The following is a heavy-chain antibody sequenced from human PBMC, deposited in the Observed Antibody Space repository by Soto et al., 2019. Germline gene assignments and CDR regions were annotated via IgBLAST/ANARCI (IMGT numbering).Heavy chain of an antibody. Sequence: PSETLSLTCTVSGGSISSSSYYWGWIRQPPGKGLEWIGSIYYSGSTYYNPSLKSRVTISVDTSKNQFSPKLSSVTAADTAVYYCARSRGWQRNWFDPWGQGTLVTVSS. V-gene: IGHV4-39*01. D-gene: IGHD6-25*01. CDR2: IYYSGST. CDR1: GGSISSSSYY. CDR3: ARSRGWQRNWFDP. J-gene: IGHJ5*02.